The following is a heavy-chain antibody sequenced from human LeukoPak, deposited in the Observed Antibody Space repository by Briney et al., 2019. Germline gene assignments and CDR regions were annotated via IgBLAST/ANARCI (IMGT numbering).Heavy chain of an antibody. J-gene: IGHJ4*02. CDR1: GFTFRSFA. V-gene: IGHV3-21*01. Sequence: GGTLRLSCAASGFTFRSFAMNWVRQAPGKGLECVSAITKYADSVKGRFTISRDNAKNLVYLEMNSLRAEDTAVYYCARVPGEMGATLAYLDYWGQGTLVIVSS. CDR2: IT. CDR3: ARVPGEMGATLAYLDY. D-gene: IGHD1-26*01.